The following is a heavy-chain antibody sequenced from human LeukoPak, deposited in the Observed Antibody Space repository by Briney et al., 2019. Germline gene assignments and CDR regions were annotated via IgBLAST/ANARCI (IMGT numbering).Heavy chain of an antibody. D-gene: IGHD3/OR15-3a*01. J-gene: IGHJ4*02. V-gene: IGHV4-38-2*02. CDR1: GYSISSGYY. Sequence: SETLSLTCTVSGYSISSGYYWGWIRQPPGKGLEWIGIIYHSGRTDYNPSLKSRVTISEDTSKNQFSLKLTSVTAADTAVYYCAKQTGSGLFILPGGQGTLVTVSS. CDR3: AKQTGSGLFILP. CDR2: IYHSGRT.